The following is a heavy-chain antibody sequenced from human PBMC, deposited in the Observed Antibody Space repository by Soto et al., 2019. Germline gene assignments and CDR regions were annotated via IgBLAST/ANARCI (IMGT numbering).Heavy chain of an antibody. CDR1: GYTFTSYD. D-gene: IGHD1-26*01. V-gene: IGHV1-8*01. CDR2: MNPNSGNT. CDR3: ARGVEWRASFEY. Sequence: QVQLVQSGAEVKKPGASVKVSCKASGYTFTSYDINWVRQATGQGLEWMGWMNPNSGNTGYAHKFQGRVTMTRNTSMSTAYMELSSLRSDDTAVYYCARGVEWRASFEYWGQGTLVTVSS. J-gene: IGHJ4*02.